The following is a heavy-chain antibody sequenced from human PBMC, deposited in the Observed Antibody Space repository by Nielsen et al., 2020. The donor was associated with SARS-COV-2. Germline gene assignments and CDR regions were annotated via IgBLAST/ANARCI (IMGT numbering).Heavy chain of an antibody. Sequence: WIRQPLGKGLEWIGSIYYSGSTYYNPSLKSRVTISVDTSKNQFSLKLRSVTAADTAVYYCARTTYSSSPWGLDYWGQGTLVTVSS. CDR2: IYYSGST. V-gene: IGHV4-39*01. CDR3: ARTTYSSSPWGLDY. J-gene: IGHJ4*02. D-gene: IGHD6-6*01.